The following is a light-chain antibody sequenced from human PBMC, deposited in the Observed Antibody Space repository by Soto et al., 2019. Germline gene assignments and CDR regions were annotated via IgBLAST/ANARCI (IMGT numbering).Light chain of an antibody. CDR2: AAS. V-gene: IGKV1-39*01. J-gene: IGKJ1*01. Sequence: DIQMTQSPPSLSASVGDRVTITCRASQSIFRSLNWYQQKPGKAPKLLIYAASNLQSGVPSRFSGSGSGTDYILTISSLQPEDFATYYFQQIYAAPVTFGQGTKVEIK. CDR1: QSIFRS. CDR3: QQIYAAPVT.